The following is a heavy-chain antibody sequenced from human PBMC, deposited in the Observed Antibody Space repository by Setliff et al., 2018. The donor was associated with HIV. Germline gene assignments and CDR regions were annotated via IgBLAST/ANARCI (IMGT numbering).Heavy chain of an antibody. Sequence: KPSETLSLTCTVSGGSISHTNYYWSWIRQPPGKGLEWIGSIFYGGSTYYKSSLMSRVTISVDASKNQFSLNVNSLTAADTALYFCATLQSSGWPHGIEYWGQGILVTVS. CDR2: IFYGGST. D-gene: IGHD6-19*01. CDR1: GGSISHTNYY. J-gene: IGHJ4*02. CDR3: ATLQSSGWPHGIEY. V-gene: IGHV4-39*01.